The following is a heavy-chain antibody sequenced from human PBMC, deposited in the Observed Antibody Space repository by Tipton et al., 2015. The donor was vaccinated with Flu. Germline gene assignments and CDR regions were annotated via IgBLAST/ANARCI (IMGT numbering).Heavy chain of an antibody. CDR1: GGSMRNYC. Sequence: GLVKPSETLSLTCTVSGGSMRNYCWSWIRQPAGKGLEWIGCLYSSGETRYNPSLNSRVTFSVDTSKRQFSLRVNSVSAAVTAVYYCARAPTAISGIVKTFHYYMDVWGKGTTVPVSS. J-gene: IGHJ6*03. CDR2: LYSSGET. D-gene: IGHD3-3*01. V-gene: IGHV4-4*07. CDR3: ARAPTAISGIVKTFHYYMDV.